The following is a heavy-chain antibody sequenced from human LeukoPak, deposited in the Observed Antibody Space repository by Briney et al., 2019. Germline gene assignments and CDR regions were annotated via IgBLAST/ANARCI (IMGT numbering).Heavy chain of an antibody. V-gene: IGHV2-70*01. Sequence: ESGPALVNPTQTLTLTCTFSGFSLSTSGMCVSWIRQPPGKALEWLALIDWDDDKYYNTSLKTRLTISKDTSKNQEVLTMTNMDPVDTATYYCARSPSAVPNNWFDPWGQGTLVTVSS. CDR3: ARSPSAVPNNWFDP. J-gene: IGHJ5*02. D-gene: IGHD2-2*01. CDR2: IDWDDDK. CDR1: GFSLSTSGMC.